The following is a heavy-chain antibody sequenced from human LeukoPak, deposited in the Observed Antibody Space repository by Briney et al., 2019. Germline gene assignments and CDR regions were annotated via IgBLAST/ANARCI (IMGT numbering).Heavy chain of an antibody. CDR3: ARGRNRARGYSYGYGS. CDR2: INHSGST. D-gene: IGHD5-18*01. J-gene: IGHJ4*02. Sequence: PGGSLRLSCAVSGFIFSKYGMTWLRQPPGKGLEWIGEINHSGSTNYNPSLKSRVTISVDTSKNQFSLKLSSVTAADTAVYYCARGRNRARGYSYGYGSWGQGTLVTVSS. CDR1: GFIFSKYG. V-gene: IGHV4-34*01.